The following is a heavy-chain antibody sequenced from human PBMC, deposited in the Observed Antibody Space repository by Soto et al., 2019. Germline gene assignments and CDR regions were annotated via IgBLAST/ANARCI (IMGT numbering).Heavy chain of an antibody. CDR3: AVWFGEYYYYYMDV. CDR2: INHSGST. Sequence: PSETLSLTCAVYGGSFSGYYWSWIRQPPGKGLEWIGEINHSGSTNYNPSLKSRVTISVDTSKNQFSLKLSSVTAADTAVYYCAVWFGEYYYYYMDVWGKGTTVTVSS. D-gene: IGHD3-10*01. CDR1: GGSFSGYY. J-gene: IGHJ6*03. V-gene: IGHV4-34*01.